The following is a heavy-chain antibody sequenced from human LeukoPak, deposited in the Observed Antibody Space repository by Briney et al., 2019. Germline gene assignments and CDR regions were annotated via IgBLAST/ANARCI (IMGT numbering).Heavy chain of an antibody. V-gene: IGHV3-23*01. D-gene: IGHD3-22*01. CDR1: GFTFSSYA. CDR2: ISGSGGST. CDR3: AKDGNYYDSSGYPILGTFDI. J-gene: IGHJ3*02. Sequence: GGSLRLSCAASGFTFSSYAMSWVRQAPGKGLEWVSAISGSGGSTYYADSVKGRFTISRDNSKSTLYLQMNSLRAEDTAVYYCAKDGNYYDSSGYPILGTFDIWGQGTMVTVSS.